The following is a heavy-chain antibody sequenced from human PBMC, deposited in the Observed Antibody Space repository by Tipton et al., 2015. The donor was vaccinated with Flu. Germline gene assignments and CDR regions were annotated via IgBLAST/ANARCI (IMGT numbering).Heavy chain of an antibody. D-gene: IGHD3-16*01. J-gene: IGHJ5*02. CDR3: ARFAGGP. CDR2: INSDGSEV. CDR1: GFTSKDYW. Sequence: SLRLSCAASGFTSKDYWMHWVRQAPGKGPVWVSRINSDGSEVTYAESVKGRFTISRDIAGTTVYLQMNNLRADDTAVYHCARFAGGPWGQGTLVTVSS. V-gene: IGHV3-74*01.